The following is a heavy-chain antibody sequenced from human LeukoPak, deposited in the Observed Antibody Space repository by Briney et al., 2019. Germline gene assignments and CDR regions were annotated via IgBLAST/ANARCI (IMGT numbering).Heavy chain of an antibody. V-gene: IGHV3-30*18. CDR3: AKPQGRGSYYYYGMDV. J-gene: IGHJ6*02. Sequence: GRSLRLSCAASGFTFSSYGMHWVRQAPGKGLEWVAVISYDGSNKYYTDSVKGRFTISRDNSKNTLYLQMNSLISEDTAVYCCAKPQGRGSYYYYGMDVWGQGTTVTVSS. CDR2: ISYDGSNK. CDR1: GFTFSSYG. D-gene: IGHD1-26*01.